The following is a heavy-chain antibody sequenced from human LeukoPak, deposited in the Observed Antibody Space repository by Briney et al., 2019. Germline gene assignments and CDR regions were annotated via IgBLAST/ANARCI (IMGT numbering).Heavy chain of an antibody. Sequence: SVKVSCKASGGTFSGYAISWVRQAPGQGLEWMGGIIPIFGTANYAQKFQGRVTITADESTSTAYMELSSLRSEDTAVYYCAPNYSSGPVAFDIWGQGTMVTVSS. J-gene: IGHJ3*02. CDR2: IIPIFGTA. V-gene: IGHV1-69*01. CDR3: APNYSSGPVAFDI. CDR1: GGTFSGYA. D-gene: IGHD6-25*01.